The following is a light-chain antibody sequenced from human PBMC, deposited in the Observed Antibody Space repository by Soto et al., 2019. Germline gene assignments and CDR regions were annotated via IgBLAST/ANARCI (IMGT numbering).Light chain of an antibody. J-gene: IGKJ3*01. CDR1: QSVTNNY. CDR2: DAF. Sequence: EIVLTQSTGTLSLSPGERATLSCRASQSVTNNYLAWYQQKPGQAPRLLIYDAFTRATGIPDRFGGSGSGADFTLTISRLEPEDFAVYYCQQYGSSSFTFGPGTKVDIK. CDR3: QQYGSSSFT. V-gene: IGKV3-20*01.